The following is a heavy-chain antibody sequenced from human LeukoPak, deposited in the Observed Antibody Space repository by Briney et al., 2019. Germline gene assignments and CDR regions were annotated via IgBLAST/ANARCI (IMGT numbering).Heavy chain of an antibody. Sequence: GGSLRLSCAASGFTFSSYGMHWVRQAPGKGLEGAAVIWYDGSNKYYADSVKGRFTISRDNSKNTLYLQMNSLRAEDTAVYYCARDQVVGATYPYGMDVWGQGTTVTVSS. D-gene: IGHD1-26*01. J-gene: IGHJ6*02. CDR2: IWYDGSNK. CDR3: ARDQVVGATYPYGMDV. CDR1: GFTFSSYG. V-gene: IGHV3-33*01.